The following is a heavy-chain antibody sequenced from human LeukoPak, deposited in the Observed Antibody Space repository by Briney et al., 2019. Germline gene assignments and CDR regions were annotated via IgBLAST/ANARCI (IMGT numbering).Heavy chain of an antibody. J-gene: IGHJ5*02. Sequence: SGPTLVKPTQTLTLTCTFSGFSLSTSGVGVGWIRQPPGKALEWLALIYWDDDKRYSPSLKSRLTITKDTSKNQVVLTMTNMDPVDTATYYCAYRTTTGNYVRWCDPWGQGTLVTVSS. CDR2: IYWDDDK. CDR1: GFSLSTSGVG. D-gene: IGHD4-11*01. CDR3: AYRTTTGNYVRWCDP. V-gene: IGHV2-5*02.